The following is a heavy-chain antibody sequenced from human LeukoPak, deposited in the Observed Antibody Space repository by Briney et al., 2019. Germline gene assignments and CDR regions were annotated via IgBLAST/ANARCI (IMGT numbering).Heavy chain of an antibody. J-gene: IGHJ4*02. CDR2: ISWNSGSI. CDR1: GFNFDDYA. D-gene: IGHD1-26*01. Sequence: GGSLRLSCAASGFNFDDYAMHWVRQAPGKGLEWVSGISWNSGSIGYADSVKGRFTISRDNAKNSLYLQMNSLRAEDTALYYCAKDKGISGGLGYFDYWGQGTLVTVSS. V-gene: IGHV3-9*01. CDR3: AKDKGISGGLGYFDY.